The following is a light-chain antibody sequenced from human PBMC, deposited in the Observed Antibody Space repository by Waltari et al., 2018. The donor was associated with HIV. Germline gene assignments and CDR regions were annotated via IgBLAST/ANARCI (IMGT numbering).Light chain of an antibody. CDR1: SGSVARSHF. J-gene: IGLJ2*01. V-gene: IGLV7-46*01. Sequence: VVTQEHSLTVSPGGTVTLSCASFSGSVARSHFPYWFQLKPRQAPRTLIYDSEKRHPLPPVRFSCSLDGGMAIFTLSGALEDDEAEYFCLLSYNGVRFFGGGTSLTV. CDR3: LLSYNGVRF. CDR2: DSE.